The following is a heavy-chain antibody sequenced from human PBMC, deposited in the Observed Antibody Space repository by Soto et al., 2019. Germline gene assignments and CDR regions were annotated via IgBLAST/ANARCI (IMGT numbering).Heavy chain of an antibody. CDR3: ARVDYGSGLYFDY. V-gene: IGHV3-7*01. CDR1: GFTFSSYW. CDR2: IKQDGSEK. D-gene: IGHD3-10*01. J-gene: IGHJ4*02. Sequence: QSGGSLRLSCAASGFTFSSYWMSWVRQAPGKGLEWVANIKQDGSEKYYVDSVKGRFTISRDNAKNSLYLQMNSLRAEDTAVYYCARVDYGSGLYFDYWGQGTLVTVSS.